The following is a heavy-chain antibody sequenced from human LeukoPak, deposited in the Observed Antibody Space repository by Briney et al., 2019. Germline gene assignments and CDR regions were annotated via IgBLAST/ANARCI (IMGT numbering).Heavy chain of an antibody. D-gene: IGHD3-22*01. V-gene: IGHV7-4-1*02. CDR3: ARGGTDGYLDY. Sequence: ASVKVSCKASGYRFSSSGINWVRQAPGQGLEWMGWIDTNTGKTKYVQSFTGGVFFSLDTTPSTAYLQINSLKSEDTAVYYCARGGTDGYLDYWGQGTLVTVSS. J-gene: IGHJ4*02. CDR2: IDTNTGKT. CDR1: GYRFSSSG.